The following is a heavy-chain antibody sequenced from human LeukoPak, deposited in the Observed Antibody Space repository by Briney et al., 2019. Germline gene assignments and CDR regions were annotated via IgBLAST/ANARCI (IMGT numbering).Heavy chain of an antibody. V-gene: IGHV3-30-3*01. CDR2: ISYDGSNK. CDR1: GFTFSSYA. D-gene: IGHD6-19*01. Sequence: RGSLRLSCAASGFTFSSYAMHWVRQAPGKGLEWVAVISYDGSNKYYADSVKGRFTISRDNSKNTLYLQMNSLRAEDTAVYYCARSIAVARPFDYWGQGTLVTVSS. CDR3: ARSIAVARPFDY. J-gene: IGHJ4*02.